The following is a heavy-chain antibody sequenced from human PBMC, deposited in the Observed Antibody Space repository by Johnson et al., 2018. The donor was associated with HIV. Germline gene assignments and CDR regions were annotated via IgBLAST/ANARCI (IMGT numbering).Heavy chain of an antibody. V-gene: IGHV3-23*04. CDR1: GFTFSTYA. D-gene: IGHD6-19*01. CDR3: AKDRSLTMIVAMAGWAFDI. J-gene: IGHJ3*02. Sequence: VQLVESGGGVVQPGRSLRLSCAASGFTFSTYAMHWVRQAPGKGLEWVSAISGSGGSTYYADSVKGRFTISRDNSKNTLYLQMNSRRAEDTAVYYCAKDRSLTMIVAMAGWAFDIWGQGTMVTVSS. CDR2: ISGSGGST.